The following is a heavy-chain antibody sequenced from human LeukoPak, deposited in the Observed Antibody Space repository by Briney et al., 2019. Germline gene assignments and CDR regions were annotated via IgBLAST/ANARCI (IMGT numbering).Heavy chain of an antibody. CDR1: GFTFSSYA. Sequence: GGSLRLSCAASGFTFSSYAMSWVRQAPGKGLEWVSAINTGGDGTYYADSVKGRFTISRDNSKNTLYLQMNSLRAEDTAVYYCAKDSPAATYYHYAMDVWGQGTTVTVSS. D-gene: IGHD2-2*01. V-gene: IGHV3-23*01. CDR3: AKDSPAATYYHYAMDV. CDR2: INTGGDGT. J-gene: IGHJ6*02.